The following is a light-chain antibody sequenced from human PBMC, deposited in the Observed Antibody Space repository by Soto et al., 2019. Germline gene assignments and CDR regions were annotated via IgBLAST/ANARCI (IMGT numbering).Light chain of an antibody. CDR1: SSDVGGYNY. Sequence: QSVLTQPASVSGSPGQSITISCTGTSSDVGGYNYVSWYQQHPGKAPKLMIYEVSNRPSGVSNRFSGSKSGNMASLTISGLQAEDEADYYCTSYTRSSTYVFGTGTKLTVL. CDR3: TSYTRSSTYV. CDR2: EVS. V-gene: IGLV2-14*01. J-gene: IGLJ1*01.